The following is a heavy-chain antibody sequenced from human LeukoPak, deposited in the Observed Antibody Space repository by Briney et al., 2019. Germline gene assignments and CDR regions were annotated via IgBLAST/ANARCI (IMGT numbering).Heavy chain of an antibody. CDR2: MNPNSGNT. Sequence: ASVKVSCTASGYTFTSYDINWVRQATGQGLEWMGWMNPNSGNTGYAQKFQGRVTMTRNTSLSTAYMELSSLRSEDTAVYYCARKEIVATIWGYYYYGMDVWGQGTTVTVSS. D-gene: IGHD5-12*01. J-gene: IGHJ6*02. CDR3: ARKEIVATIWGYYYYGMDV. V-gene: IGHV1-8*01. CDR1: GYTFTSYD.